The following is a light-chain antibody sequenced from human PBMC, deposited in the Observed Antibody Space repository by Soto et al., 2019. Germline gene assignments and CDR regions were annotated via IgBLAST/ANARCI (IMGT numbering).Light chain of an antibody. V-gene: IGKV1-5*03. CDR1: QSISSW. CDR2: KAS. Sequence: DIQMTQSPSTLSASVGDRVTITCRASQSISSWLAWYQQKPGKAPKLLIYKASSLESGVPSRFSGSGSGTEFTLTISSLQPDDFVTYYCQQYNSLFGQGTRLEIK. CDR3: QQYNSL. J-gene: IGKJ5*01.